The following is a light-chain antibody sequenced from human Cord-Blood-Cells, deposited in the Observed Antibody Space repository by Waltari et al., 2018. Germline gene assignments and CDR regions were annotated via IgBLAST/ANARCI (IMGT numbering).Light chain of an antibody. CDR1: SSDVGGYNF. Sequence: QSALTQPASVSGSPGQALTISCTGTSSDVGGYNFVSGYQQHPGKATKLMIYEGSKRPSGVSNRFSGSKSGNTASLTISGLQAEDEADYYCCSYAGSSTWVFGGGTKLTVL. J-gene: IGLJ3*02. CDR3: CSYAGSSTWV. V-gene: IGLV2-23*01. CDR2: EGS.